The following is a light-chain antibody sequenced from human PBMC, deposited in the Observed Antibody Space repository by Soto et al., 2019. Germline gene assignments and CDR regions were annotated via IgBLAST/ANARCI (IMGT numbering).Light chain of an antibody. CDR3: EYYGSTIT. J-gene: IGKJ4*02. CDR1: QSISNNH. CDR2: GTS. Sequence: EIVLTQSPGTLSLSPGERVTLSFRTSQSISNNHLAWYQKTPVQAPRLLIHGTSTRATRIPDRFSGSGSGTDFTLTFSRLEPEDFAVYYCEYYGSTITLGGGTKVEIK. V-gene: IGKV3-20*01.